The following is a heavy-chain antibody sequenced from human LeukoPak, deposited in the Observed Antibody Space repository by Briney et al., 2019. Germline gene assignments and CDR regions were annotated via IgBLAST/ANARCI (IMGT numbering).Heavy chain of an antibody. CDR2: IYSSGNT. Sequence: PSETLSLTCTVSGGSISSGSHYWSWIRRPAGKGLEWIGRIYSSGNTNYNPSLKSRVTISLDTSKNQFSLNLSSVTAADTAVYYCAGEVGGSWFDPWGLGTLVTVSS. CDR1: GGSISSGSHY. J-gene: IGHJ5*02. V-gene: IGHV4-61*02. CDR3: AGEVGGSWFDP. D-gene: IGHD1-26*01.